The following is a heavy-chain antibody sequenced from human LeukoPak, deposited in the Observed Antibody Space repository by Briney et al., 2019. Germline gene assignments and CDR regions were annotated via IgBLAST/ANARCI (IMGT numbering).Heavy chain of an antibody. CDR2: IKQDGSEK. D-gene: IGHD3-16*01. Sequence: PGGPLRLSCAASGFTFSSYWMSWVRQAPGKGLEWVANIKQDGSEKYYVDSVKGRFTISRDNAKNSLYLQMNSLRAEDTAVYYCARDFSFWGRYYGMDVWGQGTTVTVSS. CDR3: ARDFSFWGRYYGMDV. V-gene: IGHV3-7*01. CDR1: GFTFSSYW. J-gene: IGHJ6*02.